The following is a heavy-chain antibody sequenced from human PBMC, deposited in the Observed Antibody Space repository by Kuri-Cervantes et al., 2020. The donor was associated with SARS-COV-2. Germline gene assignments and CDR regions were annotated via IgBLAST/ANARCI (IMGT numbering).Heavy chain of an antibody. D-gene: IGHD6-13*01. CDR1: GGSISSYY. CDR2: IYYSGST. CDR3: ARAGYSSSWDYYYYYYMDV. J-gene: IGHJ6*03. Sequence: SETLSLTCTVSGGSISSYYWSWIRQPPGKGLEWIGYIYYSGSTNYNPSLKSRVTISVDTSKNQFSLKLSSVIAADTAVYYCARAGYSSSWDYYYYYYMDVWGKGTTVTVSS. V-gene: IGHV4-59*01.